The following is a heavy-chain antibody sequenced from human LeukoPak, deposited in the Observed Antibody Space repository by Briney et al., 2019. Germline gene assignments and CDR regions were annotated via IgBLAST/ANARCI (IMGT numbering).Heavy chain of an antibody. Sequence: GGSLRLSCAASGFTFSSYWMHWVRQAPGKGLVWVSRINSDGSSTSYADSVKGRFTISRDNAKNTLYLQMNSLRAEDTAVYYCARDVVVPGYYYMDVWGKGTTVTISS. V-gene: IGHV3-74*01. J-gene: IGHJ6*03. CDR1: GFTFSSYW. D-gene: IGHD2-2*01. CDR2: INSDGSST. CDR3: ARDVVVPGYYYMDV.